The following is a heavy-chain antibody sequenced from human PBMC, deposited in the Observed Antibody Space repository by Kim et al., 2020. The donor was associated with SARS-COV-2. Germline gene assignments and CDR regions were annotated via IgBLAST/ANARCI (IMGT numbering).Heavy chain of an antibody. Sequence: GSTNSNPSLKSRIAISRDTSENSFSLKMTSVTSADTAIYYCARDDGYGFDYWGQGALVTVSS. CDR3: ARDDGYGFDY. V-gene: IGHV4-31*02. D-gene: IGHD4-17*01. J-gene: IGHJ4*02. CDR2: GST.